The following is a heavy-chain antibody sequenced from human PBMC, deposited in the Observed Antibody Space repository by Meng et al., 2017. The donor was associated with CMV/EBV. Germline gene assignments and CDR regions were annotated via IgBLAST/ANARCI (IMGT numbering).Heavy chain of an antibody. CDR3: ARARAGGSYVDY. V-gene: IGHV3-13*01. Sequence: LSLTCAASGFTFSSYDMHWVRQATGKGLGWVSAIGTAGDTYYPGSAKGRFTISRENAKNSLYLQMNSLRAGDTAVYYCARARAGGSYVDYWGQGTLVTVSS. CDR2: IGTAGDT. D-gene: IGHD1-26*01. J-gene: IGHJ4*02. CDR1: GFTFSSYD.